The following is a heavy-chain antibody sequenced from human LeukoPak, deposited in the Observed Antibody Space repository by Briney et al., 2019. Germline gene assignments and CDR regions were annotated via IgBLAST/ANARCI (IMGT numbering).Heavy chain of an antibody. CDR2: IYYSGST. D-gene: IGHD6-25*01. CDR3: ARGQRLFDY. CDR1: GGSINSNY. J-gene: IGHJ4*02. V-gene: IGHV4-59*01. Sequence: SETLSLTCTVSGGSINSNYWSWIRQPPGKGLEWIGYIYYSGSTNYNPSLKSRVTISVNTSKNQFSLKLSSVTAADTAVYYCARGQRLFDYWGQGTLVTVSS.